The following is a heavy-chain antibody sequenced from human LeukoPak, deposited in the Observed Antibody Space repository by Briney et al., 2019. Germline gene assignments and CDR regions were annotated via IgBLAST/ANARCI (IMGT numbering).Heavy chain of an antibody. CDR1: GFTFNSYE. D-gene: IGHD3-22*01. CDR3: AGTNYYDSSGYYNDY. Sequence: GGSLRLSCAASGFTFNSYEMSWVRQAPGKGLEWVSYISSSSSYTNYADSVKGRFTISRDNAKKSLFLQMNSLRAEDTAVYYCAGTNYYDSSGYYNDYWGQGTLVTVSS. V-gene: IGHV3-11*03. CDR2: ISSSSSYT. J-gene: IGHJ4*02.